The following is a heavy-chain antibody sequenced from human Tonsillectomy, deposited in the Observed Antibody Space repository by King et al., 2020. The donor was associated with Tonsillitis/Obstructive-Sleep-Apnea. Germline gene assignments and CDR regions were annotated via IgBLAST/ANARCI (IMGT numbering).Heavy chain of an antibody. CDR1: GGSISSSNW. V-gene: IGHV4-4*02. D-gene: IGHD1-20*01. CDR2: ISHSGST. Sequence: VQLQESGPGLVKPSGTLSLTGAVSGGSISSSNWWNWVRQPPGKGLGWIGEISHSGSTNYNPSLKSLVTISIDKSKNKFSLNLSSVTAADTAIYYCARLLGYNWNDGSYYFDYWGRGNLVTVSS. CDR3: ARLLGYNWNDGSYYFDY. J-gene: IGHJ4*02.